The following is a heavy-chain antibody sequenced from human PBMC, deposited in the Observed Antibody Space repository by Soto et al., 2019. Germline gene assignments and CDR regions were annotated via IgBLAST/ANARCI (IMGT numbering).Heavy chain of an antibody. D-gene: IGHD3-16*01. Sequence: GGSLRLSCAASGFTFSSYSMNWVRQAPGKGLEWVSSISSSSSYIYYADSVKGRFTISRDNAKNSLYLQMNSLRAEDTAVYYCARVWGTTGHAFDIWGQGAMVTVSS. J-gene: IGHJ3*02. CDR2: ISSSSSYI. CDR1: GFTFSSYS. V-gene: IGHV3-21*01. CDR3: ARVWGTTGHAFDI.